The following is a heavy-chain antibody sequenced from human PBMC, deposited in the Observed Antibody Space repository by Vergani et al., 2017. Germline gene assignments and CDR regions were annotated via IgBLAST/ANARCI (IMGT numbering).Heavy chain of an antibody. CDR3: ARHSTVEWLVKLGWIDP. J-gene: IGHJ5*02. Sequence: QLQLQESGPGLVKPSAPLSLPCSVSGASISSSHYSWGWIRQPPGKGLEWIASIYYSGSTYYTPSLKSRVTISVDTSKNQFSLKLSSVTAADTAVYFCARHSTVEWLVKLGWIDPWGQGILVTVSS. CDR1: GASISSSHYS. CDR2: IYYSGST. V-gene: IGHV4-39*01. D-gene: IGHD6-19*01.